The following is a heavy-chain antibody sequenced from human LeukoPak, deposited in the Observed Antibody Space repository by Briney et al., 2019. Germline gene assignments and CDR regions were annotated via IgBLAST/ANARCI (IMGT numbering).Heavy chain of an antibody. V-gene: IGHV3-64*01. Sequence: PGGSLRLSCAASGFTFSSYAMHWVRQAPGKGLEYVSAISSNGGSTYYANSVKGRFTISRDNSKNTLYLQMNSLRAEDTAVYYCAKKADGGYGSYYFDYWGQGTLVTVSS. CDR2: ISSNGGST. CDR3: AKKADGGYGSYYFDY. D-gene: IGHD5-12*01. J-gene: IGHJ4*02. CDR1: GFTFSSYA.